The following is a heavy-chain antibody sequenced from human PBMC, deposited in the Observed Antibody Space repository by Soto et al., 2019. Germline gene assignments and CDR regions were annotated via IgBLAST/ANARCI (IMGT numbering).Heavy chain of an antibody. V-gene: IGHV3-23*01. J-gene: IGHJ6*03. Sequence: EEQLLESGGDLVQPGGSLRLSCAASGFTFSDHAMTWVRQAPGKGLQWVSTIDAGGGATWDADSVRGRFTISRDNSKNTLSLQMNNLRPEDTAVYYCAKDGHRQDWYYHMDDWGKGTTVTVSS. CDR2: IDAGGGAT. D-gene: IGHD2-15*01. CDR1: GFTFSDHA. CDR3: AKDGHRQDWYYHMDD.